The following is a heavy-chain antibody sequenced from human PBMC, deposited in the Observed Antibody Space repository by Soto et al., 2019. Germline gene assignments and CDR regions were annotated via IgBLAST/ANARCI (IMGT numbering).Heavy chain of an antibody. CDR1: GYTVTGYY. V-gene: IGHV1-2*02. Sequence: SVKVSCEASGYTVTGYYMHWVRQAPGQGLEWMGWINPNSGGTNYAQKFQGRVTMTRGTSISTAYMELSRLRSDDTAVYYCASRAGRSCYSSPYYYGMDVRDQETTATVSS. J-gene: IGHJ6*02. CDR3: ASRAGRSCYSSPYYYGMDV. CDR2: INPNSGGT. D-gene: IGHD2-15*01.